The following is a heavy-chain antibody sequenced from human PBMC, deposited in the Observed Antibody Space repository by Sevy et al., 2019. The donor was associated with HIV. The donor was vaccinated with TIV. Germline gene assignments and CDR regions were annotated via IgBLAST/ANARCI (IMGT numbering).Heavy chain of an antibody. D-gene: IGHD3-22*01. CDR3: ASDPYDSSGYYYSYYGMDV. CDR1: GYTFTSYG. CDR2: ISAYSGNT. J-gene: IGHJ6*02. Sequence: ASVKVSCKASGYTFTSYGINWVRQAPGQGLEWMGWISAYSGNTNYAQNLQGRVTMTTDTFTSTAYMELRSLTSDDTAVYYCASDPYDSSGYYYSYYGMDVWGQGTTVTVSS. V-gene: IGHV1-18*01.